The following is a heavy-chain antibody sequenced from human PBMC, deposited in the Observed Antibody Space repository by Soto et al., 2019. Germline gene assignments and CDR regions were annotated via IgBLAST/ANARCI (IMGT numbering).Heavy chain of an antibody. J-gene: IGHJ3*02. Sequence: QVQVVESGGGVVQPGRSLRLSCAASGFTFSSYAMHWVRQAPGKGLEWVAVISYDGGNKYYADSVKGRFTISRDNSKNTLYLQMNSLRAEDTAVYYCARGSSGWYKDAFDIWGQGTMVTVSS. V-gene: IGHV3-30-3*01. CDR1: GFTFSSYA. D-gene: IGHD6-19*01. CDR2: ISYDGGNK. CDR3: ARGSSGWYKDAFDI.